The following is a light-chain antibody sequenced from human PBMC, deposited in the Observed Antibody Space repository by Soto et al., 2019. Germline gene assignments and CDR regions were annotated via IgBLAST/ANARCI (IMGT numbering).Light chain of an antibody. CDR1: SSDVGGYDY. CDR2: EVN. J-gene: IGLJ2*01. Sequence: QSVLTQPPSASGSPGQSVTISCTGTSSDVGGYDYVSWYQQHPGKAPKLMIYEVNKRPSGVPDRFSGSKSGDTASLTVSGLQAEDEADYYCSSYGGSNNLVFGGGNKLTVL. V-gene: IGLV2-8*01. CDR3: SSYGGSNNLV.